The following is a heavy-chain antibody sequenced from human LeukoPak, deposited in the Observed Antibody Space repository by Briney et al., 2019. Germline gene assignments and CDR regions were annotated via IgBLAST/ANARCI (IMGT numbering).Heavy chain of an antibody. V-gene: IGHV4-39*07. CDR2: TYYSGST. CDR1: GGSISSSTYY. J-gene: IGHJ5*02. D-gene: IGHD6-19*01. CDR3: AGAAVAGTGWFDP. Sequence: SETLSLTCTVSGGSISSSTYYWGWIRQPPGKGLEWIGSTYYSGSTYYNPSLKSRVTISVDTSKNQFSLKMSSVTAADTAVYYCAGAAVAGTGWFDPWGQGTLVTVSS.